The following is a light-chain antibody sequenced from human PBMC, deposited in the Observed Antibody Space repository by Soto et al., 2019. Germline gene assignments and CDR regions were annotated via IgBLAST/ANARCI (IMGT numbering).Light chain of an antibody. Sequence: DIVMTQSPDSLAVSLGERATINCKSSRNILYSSNNKNSLAWYQQKPGQPPKLLIYWASAREPGVPDRFSGSGSGTDFTLTISSRQAEDVAVYYCQQYYSPITFGQGTRLEIK. CDR3: QQYYSPIT. CDR1: RNILYSSNNKNS. CDR2: WAS. J-gene: IGKJ5*01. V-gene: IGKV4-1*01.